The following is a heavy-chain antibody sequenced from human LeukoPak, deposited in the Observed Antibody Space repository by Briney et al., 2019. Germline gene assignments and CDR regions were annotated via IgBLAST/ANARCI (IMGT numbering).Heavy chain of an antibody. J-gene: IGHJ4*02. CDR1: GFTLSNHW. Sequence: GGSLRLSCAASGFTLSNHWMHWVRQAPGKGLMWVSRINRDGSRTDHADSVKGRFTISRDNVENSLYLQMNSLRDEDTAVYYCARVAAGYSVNYFDYWGQGTLVTVSS. CDR3: ARVAAGYSVNYFDY. CDR2: INRDGSRT. D-gene: IGHD4-23*01. V-gene: IGHV3-74*01.